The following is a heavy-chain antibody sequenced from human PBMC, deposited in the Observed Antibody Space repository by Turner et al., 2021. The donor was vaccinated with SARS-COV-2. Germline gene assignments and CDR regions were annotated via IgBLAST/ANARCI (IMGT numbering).Heavy chain of an antibody. CDR1: GFTVSSNY. CDR2: TYSGGST. CDR3: ARGYSSGWYQSGAFDI. V-gene: IGHV3-53*01. J-gene: IGHJ3*02. Sequence: EVQLVESGGGLIQPGGSLRLSCAASGFTVSSNYMSWVRQAPGKGLEWFSVTYSGGSTYYADSVKGRFTISRDNSKNTLYLQMNSLRAEDTAVHYCARGYSSGWYQSGAFDIWGQGTMVTVSS. D-gene: IGHD6-19*01.